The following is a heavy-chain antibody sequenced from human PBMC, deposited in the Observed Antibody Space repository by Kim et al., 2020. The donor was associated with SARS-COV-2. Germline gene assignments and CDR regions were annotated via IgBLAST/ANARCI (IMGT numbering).Heavy chain of an antibody. CDR2: IRSKAYGGTT. Sequence: GGSLRLSCTASGFTFGDYAMSWVRQAPGKGLEWVGFIRSKAYGGTTEYAASVKGRFTISRDDSKSIAYLQMNSLKTEDTAVYYCTRVGTAHDTYFDYWGQGTLVTVSS. D-gene: IGHD1-7*01. CDR1: GFTFGDYA. CDR3: TRVGTAHDTYFDY. V-gene: IGHV3-49*04. J-gene: IGHJ4*02.